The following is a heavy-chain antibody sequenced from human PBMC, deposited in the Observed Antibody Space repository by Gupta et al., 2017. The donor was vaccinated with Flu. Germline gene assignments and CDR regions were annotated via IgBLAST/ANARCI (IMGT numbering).Heavy chain of an antibody. J-gene: IGHJ4*02. Sequence: QVQLQQWGAGLLKPSETLSLTCAVYGGSFSGYYWSWIRQPPGKGLEWIGEINQSGSTNYNPSLKSRVTISVDTSKNQFSLKLSSVTAADTAVYYCERRNRWLVPGLDYWGQGTLVTVS. CDR3: ERRNRWLVPGLDY. V-gene: IGHV4-34*01. CDR2: INQSGST. CDR1: GGSFSGYY. D-gene: IGHD6-19*01.